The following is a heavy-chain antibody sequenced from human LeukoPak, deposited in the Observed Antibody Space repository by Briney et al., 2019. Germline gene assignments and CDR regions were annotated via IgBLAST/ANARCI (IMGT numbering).Heavy chain of an antibody. CDR3: ARSDDRSDYSFNTFDY. J-gene: IGHJ4*02. CDR1: GFTFSSYG. D-gene: IGHD3-22*01. CDR2: IRYDGSNK. V-gene: IGHV3-30*02. Sequence: PGGSLRLSCAASGFTFSSYGIHWVRQAPGKGLEWVASIRYDGSNKYYADSVKGRFTISRDNSKNTLYLQMNSLRAEDTAVYYCARSDDRSDYSFNTFDYWGQGTLVTVSS.